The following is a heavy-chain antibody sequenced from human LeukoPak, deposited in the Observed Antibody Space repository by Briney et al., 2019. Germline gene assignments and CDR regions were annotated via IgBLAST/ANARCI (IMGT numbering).Heavy chain of an antibody. CDR2: IYTRGST. D-gene: IGHD2-21*02. CDR1: GGSISSGNYY. J-gene: IGHJ5*02. Sequence: SETLSLTCTVSGGSISSGNYYWSWIRQPAGKGLEWIGRIYTRGSTKYIPSLKSRVTMSVDTSKNQFSLKLSSVTAADTAVYYCASLGYCGGDCSTNWFDPWGQGTLVTVSS. CDR3: ASLGYCGGDCSTNWFDP. V-gene: IGHV4-61*02.